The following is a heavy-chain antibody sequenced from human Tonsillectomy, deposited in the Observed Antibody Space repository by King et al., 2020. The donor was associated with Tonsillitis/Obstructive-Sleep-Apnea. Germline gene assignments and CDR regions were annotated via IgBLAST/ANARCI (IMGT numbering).Heavy chain of an antibody. V-gene: IGHV3-15*01. CDR1: GFTVSNAW. CDR3: TTYDVWSGYGY. Sequence: VQLVESGGGLVKPGGSLRLSCAASGFTVSNAWMSWVRQAPGKGLEWVGRIKSKTDGGTADYGAPVKGRFTISRDESKNTLYLQMSSLKTEDTAVYYCTTYDVWSGYGYWGQGTLVTVSS. J-gene: IGHJ4*02. D-gene: IGHD3-3*01. CDR2: IKSKTDGGTA.